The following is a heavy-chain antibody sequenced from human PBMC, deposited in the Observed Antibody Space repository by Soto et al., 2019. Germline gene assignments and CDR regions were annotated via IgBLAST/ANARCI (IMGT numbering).Heavy chain of an antibody. CDR3: AKDPYSSGSNSYFDY. V-gene: IGHV3-30*18. Sequence: PGGSLRLSCAASGFTFSSYGMHWVRQAPGKGLEWVAVISYDGSNKYYADSVKGRFTISRDNSKNTLYLQMNSLRAEDTAVYYCAKDPYSSGSNSYFDYWGQGTLVTVS. CDR1: GFTFSSYG. CDR2: ISYDGSNK. D-gene: IGHD6-19*01. J-gene: IGHJ4*02.